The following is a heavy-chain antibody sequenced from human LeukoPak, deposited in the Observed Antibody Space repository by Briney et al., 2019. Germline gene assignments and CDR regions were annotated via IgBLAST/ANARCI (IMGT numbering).Heavy chain of an antibody. Sequence: SETLSLTCTVSAGSITNYYWSWFRQPPGKGLEWIGYIYYTGSTNYNPSLKSRVSISVDTSKNQFSLKLSSVTAADTAVYYCARHGGYHSPIDYWGQGTLVTVSS. CDR2: IYYTGST. CDR3: ARHGGYHSPIDY. J-gene: IGHJ4*02. V-gene: IGHV4-59*08. D-gene: IGHD3-22*01. CDR1: AGSITNYY.